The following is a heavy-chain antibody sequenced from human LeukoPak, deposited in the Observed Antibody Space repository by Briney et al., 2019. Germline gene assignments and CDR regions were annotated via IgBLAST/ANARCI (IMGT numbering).Heavy chain of an antibody. D-gene: IGHD3-3*01. J-gene: IGHJ4*02. CDR3: ASLYYDFWRAHRGMSYFDY. CDR1: GGSISSYY. V-gene: IGHV4-59*01. Sequence: TSETLSLTCTVSGGSISSYYWSWIRQPPGKGLEWIGYIYYSGSTNYNPSLKSRVTISVDTSKNQFSLKLSSVTAADTAVYYCASLYYDFWRAHRGMSYFDYWGQGTLVTVSS. CDR2: IYYSGST.